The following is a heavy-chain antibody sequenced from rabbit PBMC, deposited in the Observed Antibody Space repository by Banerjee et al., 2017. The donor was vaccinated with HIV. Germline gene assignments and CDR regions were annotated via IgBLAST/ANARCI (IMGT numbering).Heavy chain of an antibody. CDR2: INTGSGST. CDR3: ARVDAGSSGYPYYFNL. D-gene: IGHD1-1*01. Sequence: QSLEESGGDLVKPGASLTLTCTASGFSLSSSYNMCWVRQAPGKGLEWIGCINTGSGSTWYASWAKGRFTISKTSSTTVTLQMTSLTAADTATYFCARVDAGSSGYPYYFNLWGQGTLVTVS. J-gene: IGHJ4*01. V-gene: IGHV1S40*01. CDR1: GFSLSSSYN.